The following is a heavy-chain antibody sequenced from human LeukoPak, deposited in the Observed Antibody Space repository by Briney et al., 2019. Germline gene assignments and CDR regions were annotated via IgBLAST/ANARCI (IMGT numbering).Heavy chain of an antibody. J-gene: IGHJ6*02. V-gene: IGHV3-7*03. CDR3: GRGGGLDV. CDR2: INHNGNVN. Sequence: GGSLRLSCAASGFTFSSYWMNWARQAPGKGLEWVASINHNGNVNYYVDSVKGRFTISRDNAKNSLYLQMSNLRAEDTAVYLCGRGGGLDVWGQGATVTVSS. D-gene: IGHD3-16*01. CDR1: GFTFSSYW.